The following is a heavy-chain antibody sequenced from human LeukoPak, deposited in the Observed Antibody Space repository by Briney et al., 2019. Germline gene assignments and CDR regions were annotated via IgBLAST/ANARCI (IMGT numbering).Heavy chain of an antibody. CDR3: SRDSISGSYVHFDH. J-gene: IGHJ4*02. CDR1: GYTFTGYY. V-gene: IGHV7-4-1*02. Sequence: ASVKVSCKASGYTFTGYYMHWVRQAPGQGLEWMGWINTNTGNPTYAQGFTGRFVFSLDTSVSTAYLQISSLKADDTAVYYCSRDSISGSYVHFDHWGQGTLVTVSS. CDR2: INTNTGNP. D-gene: IGHD1-26*01.